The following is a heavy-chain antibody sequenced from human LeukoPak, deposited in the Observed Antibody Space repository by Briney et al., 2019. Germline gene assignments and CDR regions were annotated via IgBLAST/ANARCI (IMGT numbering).Heavy chain of an antibody. J-gene: IGHJ4*02. CDR1: GGSFSGYY. CDR3: ARVRIVGAMVFDY. D-gene: IGHD1-26*01. Sequence: SETLSLTCAVYGGSFSGYYWSWIRQPPGKGLEWIGEINHSGSTYYNPSLKSRVTISVDTSKNQFSLKLSSVTAADTAVYYCARVRIVGAMVFDYWGQGTLVTVSS. V-gene: IGHV4-34*01. CDR2: INHSGST.